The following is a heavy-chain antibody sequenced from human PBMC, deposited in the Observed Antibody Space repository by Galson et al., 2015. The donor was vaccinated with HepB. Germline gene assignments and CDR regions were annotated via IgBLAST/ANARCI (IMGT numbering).Heavy chain of an antibody. Sequence: LRLSCAASGFTFSNAWMSWVRQAPGKGLEWVGRIKSKTDGGTTDYAAPVKGRFTISRDDSKNTLYLQMNSLKTEDTAVYYCTTAGSGSYYGRRYYYYYMDVWGKGTTVTVSS. J-gene: IGHJ6*03. CDR2: IKSKTDGGTT. CDR3: TTAGSGSYYGRRYYYYYMDV. D-gene: IGHD1-26*01. V-gene: IGHV3-15*01. CDR1: GFTFSNAW.